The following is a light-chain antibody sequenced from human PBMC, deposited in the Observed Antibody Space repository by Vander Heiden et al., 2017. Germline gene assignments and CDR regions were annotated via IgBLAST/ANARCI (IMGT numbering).Light chain of an antibody. CDR2: GAS. J-gene: IGKJ1*01. V-gene: IGKV3-20*01. CDR3: QQYGNSPQT. Sequence: IVLPQSPGTLSLSPGERATLSCRASQSGSSSHLVWYQQKPGQAPRLLIYGASTRATGIPDRFSGSGSGTDFTLTISRLEPEDFAVYYCQQYGNSPQTFGQGTKVEI. CDR1: QSGSSSH.